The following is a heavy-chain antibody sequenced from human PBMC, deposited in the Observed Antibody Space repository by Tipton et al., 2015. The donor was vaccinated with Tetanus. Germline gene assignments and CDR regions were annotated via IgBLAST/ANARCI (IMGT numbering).Heavy chain of an antibody. V-gene: IGHV4-39*01. CDR3: ARTRRLTDLPNSGSYFDS. J-gene: IGHJ4*02. CDR1: GDSISSSSHY. Sequence: TLSLTCTVSGDSISSSSHYWGWIRQPPGKGLEWIGSISYSGLTYYNPSLKGRVTVSVDTSKSQFSLKVSSVTAADTAVYYCARTRRLTDLPNSGSYFDSWGQGIVVTVSS. CDR2: ISYSGLT. D-gene: IGHD1-26*01.